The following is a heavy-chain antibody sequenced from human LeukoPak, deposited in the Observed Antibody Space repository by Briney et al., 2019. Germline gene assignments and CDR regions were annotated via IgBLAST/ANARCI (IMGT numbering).Heavy chain of an antibody. J-gene: IGHJ5*02. D-gene: IGHD4-11*01. CDR1: GGSISSGDYY. V-gene: IGHV4-30-4*01. CDR2: IYYSGST. Sequence: SETLSLTCAVSGGSISSGDYYWSCIRQPPGKGLECIGYIYYSGSTYYNPSLKSRVTISVDTSKNQFSLKLSSVTAADTAVYYCAREALGTTDNWFDPWGQGTLVTVSS. CDR3: AREALGTTDNWFDP.